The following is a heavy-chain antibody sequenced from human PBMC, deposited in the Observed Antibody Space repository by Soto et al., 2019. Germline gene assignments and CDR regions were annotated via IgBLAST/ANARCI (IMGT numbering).Heavy chain of an antibody. CDR2: IKSKTDGETT. V-gene: IGHV3-15*01. D-gene: IGHD2-15*01. CDR3: TPGLGSTNNY. Sequence: EVQLVESGGGLVEPGGSLRLSCAASGFTFSNAWMSWVRQAPGKGLEWVGRIKSKTDGETTDYAAPVKGRITISRDDSKNTLYLQMNSLQTEDTGVYYCTPGLGSTNNYWGQGTLVTVSS. CDR1: GFTFSNAW. J-gene: IGHJ4*02.